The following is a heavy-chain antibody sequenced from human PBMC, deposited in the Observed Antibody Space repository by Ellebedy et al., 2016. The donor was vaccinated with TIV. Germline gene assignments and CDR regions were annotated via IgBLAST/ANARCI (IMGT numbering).Heavy chain of an antibody. CDR2: IGGSGGST. Sequence: PGGSLRLSCAASGFTFSTYAMSWVRQAPGKGLEWVSGIGGSGGSTYYADSVKGRFTISRDNSKTTLYLQMNSLRAEDTAVYYCAKLSTSPYFHYWGQGTLVTVSS. J-gene: IGHJ4*02. CDR3: AKLSTSPYFHY. D-gene: IGHD2/OR15-2a*01. V-gene: IGHV3-23*01. CDR1: GFTFSTYA.